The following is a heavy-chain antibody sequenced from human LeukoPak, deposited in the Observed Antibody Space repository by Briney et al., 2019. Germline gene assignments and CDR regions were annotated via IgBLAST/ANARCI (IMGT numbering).Heavy chain of an antibody. CDR2: ISAYNGNT. Sequence: ASVKVSCKASGCTFTSYGISWVRQAPGQGLEWMGWISAYNGNTSYAQKLQGRVTMTTDTSTSTAYMELRSLRSDDTAVYYCARYIAAAGDAFDIWGQGTMVTVSS. D-gene: IGHD6-13*01. CDR1: GCTFTSYG. CDR3: ARYIAAAGDAFDI. V-gene: IGHV1-18*01. J-gene: IGHJ3*02.